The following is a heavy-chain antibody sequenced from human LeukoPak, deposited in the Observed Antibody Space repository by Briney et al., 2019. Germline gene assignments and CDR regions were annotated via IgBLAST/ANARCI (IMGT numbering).Heavy chain of an antibody. D-gene: IGHD6-19*01. CDR3: AREVRYSSGWYLNYDY. CDR1: GYTFTSYA. J-gene: IGHJ4*02. V-gene: IGHV1-3*01. CDR2: INAGNGKT. Sequence: GASVKVSCKASGYTFTSYAMHWVRQAPGQRLEWMGWINAGNGKTEYSQKFQGRVTITRDTSASTAYVELSTLRSEDTAVYYCAREVRYSSGWYLNYDYWGQGTLVTVSS.